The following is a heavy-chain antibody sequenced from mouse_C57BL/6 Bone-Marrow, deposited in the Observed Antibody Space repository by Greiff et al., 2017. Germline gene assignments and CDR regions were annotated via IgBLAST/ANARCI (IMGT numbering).Heavy chain of an antibody. CDR3: SSFEVNYVDF. D-gene: IGHD2-13*01. Sequence: VQLQQSGAELVRPGASVKLSCTASGFNITDDYIHWVKQRPEQGLEWIGWIDPEIGDTEYASKFQGKATITSDTSSNTAYLQRSSLTSKDTAFYYCSSFEVNYVDFWGQGTPLTVAS. CDR1: GFNITDDY. V-gene: IGHV14-4*01. CDR2: IDPEIGDT. J-gene: IGHJ2*01.